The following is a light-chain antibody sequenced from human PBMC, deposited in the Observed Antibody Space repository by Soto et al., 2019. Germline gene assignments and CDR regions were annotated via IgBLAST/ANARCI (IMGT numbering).Light chain of an antibody. CDR3: QSYDNELKVL. Sequence: HSVLSQPPSVSGAPGQKVTISCTGSSSNLGAGYDVHWYQQLPQRAPRLLIFGNSIRPSGVPDRFSGSKSGTSASLTISGLQAEDEADYYCQSYDNELKVLFGGGTKVTVL. CDR1: SSNLGAGYD. V-gene: IGLV1-40*01. J-gene: IGLJ2*01. CDR2: GNS.